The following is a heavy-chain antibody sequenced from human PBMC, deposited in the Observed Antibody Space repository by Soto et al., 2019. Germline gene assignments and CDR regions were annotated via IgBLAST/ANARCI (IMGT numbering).Heavy chain of an antibody. CDR3: AKGLRYCSGGGCYLVDH. V-gene: IGHV3-30*18. CDR1: GFTFSSCG. J-gene: IGHJ4*02. Sequence: GGSLRLSCAASGFTFSSCGMHWVRQAPGKGLEWVSVISYDGGYKYYADSVKGRFTISRDNSKSTLYLQMHSLRAEDTAVYYCAKGLRYCSGGGCYLVDHWGQGTQVTVSS. CDR2: ISYDGGYK. D-gene: IGHD2-15*01.